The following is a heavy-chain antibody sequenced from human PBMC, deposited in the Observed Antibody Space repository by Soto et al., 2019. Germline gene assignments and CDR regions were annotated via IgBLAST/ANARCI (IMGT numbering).Heavy chain of an antibody. J-gene: IGHJ4*02. CDR3: ARLPVYSYGYGYFDY. D-gene: IGHD5-18*01. Sequence: GGSLRLSCAASGFTFSSYAMSWLRQAPGKGLEWVSAISGSGGSTYYADSVKGRFTISRDNSKNTLYLQMNSLRAEDTAVYYCARLPVYSYGYGYFDYWGQGTLVTVSS. CDR1: GFTFSSYA. CDR2: ISGSGGST. V-gene: IGHV3-23*01.